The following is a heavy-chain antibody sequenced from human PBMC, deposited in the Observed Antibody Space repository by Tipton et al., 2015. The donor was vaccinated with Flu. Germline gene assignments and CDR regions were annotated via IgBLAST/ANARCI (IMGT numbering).Heavy chain of an antibody. CDR3: AKVIPELVAGLDY. Sequence: GSLRLSCAASGFTFSDYYMSWVRQAPGKGLEWVSHISSSGSIINYADSVKGRFTISRDNAKNSLYLQMSSLRAEDTAVYYCAKVIPELVAGLDYWGQGTLVTVSS. D-gene: IGHD6-19*01. CDR1: GFTFSDYY. V-gene: IGHV3-11*04. J-gene: IGHJ4*02. CDR2: ISSSGSII.